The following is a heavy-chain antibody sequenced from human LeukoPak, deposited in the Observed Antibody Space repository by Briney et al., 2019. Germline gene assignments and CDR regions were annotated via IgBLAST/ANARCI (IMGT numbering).Heavy chain of an antibody. D-gene: IGHD2-15*01. CDR3: ARRGTTYCTVDSCHPNWFDP. CDR1: GFTFSDYY. V-gene: IGHV3-11*03. Sequence: GGSLRLSCAASGFTFSDYYMTWIRQAPGRGLEWISYINGSSSDTKYADSVKGRFTISRDNAKNSLYLLINSLRAEDTAVYYCARRGTTYCTVDSCHPNWFDPWGQGTLVTVSS. J-gene: IGHJ5*02. CDR2: INGSSSDT.